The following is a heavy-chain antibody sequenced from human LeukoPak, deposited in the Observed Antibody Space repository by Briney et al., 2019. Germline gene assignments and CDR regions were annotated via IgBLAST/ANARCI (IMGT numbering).Heavy chain of an antibody. V-gene: IGHV1-2*02. CDR1: GYTFTAYY. J-gene: IGHJ4*02. CDR2: INPNTGDT. Sequence: ASVKVSCKSSGYTFTAYYIHWVRQAPGQGLEWMGWINPNTGDTKYAQNFQGRVTMTRDTSIITAYMELSGLRSDDTAVYYCARSQVLGYWGQGALVTVS. CDR3: ARSQVLGY.